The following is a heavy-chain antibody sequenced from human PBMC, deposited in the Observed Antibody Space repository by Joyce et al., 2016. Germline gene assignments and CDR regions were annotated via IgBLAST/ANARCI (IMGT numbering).Heavy chain of an antibody. J-gene: IGHJ4*02. CDR3: ARGRLAARVRHSPDLDF. V-gene: IGHV4-34*01. Sequence: QVQLQQWGAGLLKPSETLSLTCAVYGGSFSDYYWSWIRQPPGKGLEWIGEASHSVGSNYNASLKSRVTISVDTSKKQFALRVTSVTAADTAVYYCARGRLAARVRHSPDLDFWGQGTLVTVSS. D-gene: IGHD6-6*01. CDR2: ASHSVGS. CDR1: GGSFSDYY.